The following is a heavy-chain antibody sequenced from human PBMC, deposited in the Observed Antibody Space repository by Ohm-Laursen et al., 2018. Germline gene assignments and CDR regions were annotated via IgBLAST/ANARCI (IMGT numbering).Heavy chain of an antibody. CDR3: AKAGWFGELTSDY. CDR1: GFTFSDYY. D-gene: IGHD3-10*01. CDR2: ISSSGSTI. V-gene: IGHV3-11*01. J-gene: IGHJ4*02. Sequence: SLRLSCAASGFTFSDYYMSWIRQAPGKGLEWVSYISSSGSTIYCADSVKGRFTISRDNAKNSLYLQMNSLRAEDTALYYCAKAGWFGELTSDYWGQGTLVTVSS.